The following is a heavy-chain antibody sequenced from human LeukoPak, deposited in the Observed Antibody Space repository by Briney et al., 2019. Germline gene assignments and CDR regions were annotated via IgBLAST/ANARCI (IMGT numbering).Heavy chain of an antibody. J-gene: IGHJ4*02. CDR1: GFTFSDYT. CDR2: IDSDGKTT. CDR3: AKDYPPY. V-gene: IGHV3-74*01. Sequence: QAGGSLRLSCAASGFTFSDYTMNWVRQAPGKGLVWVSRIDSDGKTTTYADSVKGRFTIARDNADNTLYLQMNSLSAEDTALYYCAKDYPPYLGQGTLVTVSA.